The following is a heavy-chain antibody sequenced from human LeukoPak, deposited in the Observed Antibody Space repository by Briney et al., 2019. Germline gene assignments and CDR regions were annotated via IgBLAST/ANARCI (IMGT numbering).Heavy chain of an antibody. Sequence: PGGSLRLSCAASGFTFNSYSMHWVRQAPGKGLEWVTAISDDETYKFYADSVKGRFTISRDNSKNTLYLQMNSLRAEDTAVYYCARNPDSSSWRPGDGYFDYWGQGTLVTVSS. J-gene: IGHJ4*02. CDR1: GFTFNSYS. D-gene: IGHD6-13*01. CDR2: ISDDETYK. CDR3: ARNPDSSSWRPGDGYFDY. V-gene: IGHV3-30-3*01.